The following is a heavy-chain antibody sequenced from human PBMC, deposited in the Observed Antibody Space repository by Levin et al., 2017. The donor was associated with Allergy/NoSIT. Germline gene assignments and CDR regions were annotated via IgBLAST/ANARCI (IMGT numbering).Heavy chain of an antibody. D-gene: IGHD3-16*01. V-gene: IGHV3-23*01. CDR2: ISGSGGST. Sequence: GGSLRLSCAASGFTFSSYAMSWVRQAPGKGLEWVSAISGSGGSTYYADSVKGRFTISRDNSKNTLYLQMNSLRAEDTAVYYCAKDGVFEGGYYYGMDVWGQGTTVTVSS. CDR1: GFTFSSYA. J-gene: IGHJ6*02. CDR3: AKDGVFEGGYYYGMDV.